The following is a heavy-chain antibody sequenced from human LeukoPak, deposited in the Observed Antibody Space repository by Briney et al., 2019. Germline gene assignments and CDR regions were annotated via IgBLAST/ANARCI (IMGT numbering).Heavy chain of an antibody. CDR2: IYSSGST. J-gene: IGHJ5*02. V-gene: IGHV4-61*02. Sequence: SETLSLTCTVSGGSISSGSYYWSWIRQPAGKGLEWIGRIYSSGSTNYNPSLKSRVTISLDTSKNQFSLKLTSVTAADTAVYYCARDGHHHGSGSYYHNWFDPWGQGTLVTVSS. D-gene: IGHD3-10*01. CDR3: ARDGHHHGSGSYYHNWFDP. CDR1: GGSISSGSYY.